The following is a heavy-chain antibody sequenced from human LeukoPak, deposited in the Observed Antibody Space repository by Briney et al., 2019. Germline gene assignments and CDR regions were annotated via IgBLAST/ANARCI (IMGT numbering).Heavy chain of an antibody. CDR2: IRYDGSNK. D-gene: IGHD2-2*01. Sequence: GGSLRLSCAASGFTFSSYGMHWVRQAPGKGLEWVAFIRYDGSNKYYADSVKGRLTISRDNSKNTLYLQMNSLTAEDTAVYYCAKDWSFVVVVPAAMFNSYYFDYWGQGTLVTVSS. CDR1: GFTFSSYG. J-gene: IGHJ4*02. V-gene: IGHV3-30*02. CDR3: AKDWSFVVVVPAAMFNSYYFDY.